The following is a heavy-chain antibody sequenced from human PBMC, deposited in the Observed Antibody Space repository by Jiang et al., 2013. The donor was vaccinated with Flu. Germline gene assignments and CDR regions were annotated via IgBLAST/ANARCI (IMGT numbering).Heavy chain of an antibody. CDR3: ARHHHYLAWVGALDY. Sequence: GSGLVKPSETLSLTCTVSGGSINSYYWSWIRQPPGKGLEWIGYIYYSGSTNYNPSLKSRVSISLDTSKNQFSLKLSSVTAADTAVYYCARHHHYLAWVGALDYWGQGTLVTVSS. CDR1: GGSINSYY. J-gene: IGHJ4*02. CDR2: IYYSGST. D-gene: IGHD1-14*01. V-gene: IGHV4-59*08.